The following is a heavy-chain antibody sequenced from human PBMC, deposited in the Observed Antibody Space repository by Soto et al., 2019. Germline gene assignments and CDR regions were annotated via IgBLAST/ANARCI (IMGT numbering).Heavy chain of an antibody. CDR1: GFGFSSYG. D-gene: IGHD5-12*01. Sequence: PGGSLRLSCAASGFGFSSYGIHWVRQAPWKGLVWVSRTNNDGIATTYADSVRGRFTSFRDNAKNTLFLQMTSLGVEDTAVYYCAREMATISLGAFDIWGEGAMVTVSS. CDR3: AREMATISLGAFDI. J-gene: IGHJ3*02. V-gene: IGHV3-74*01. CDR2: TNNDGIAT.